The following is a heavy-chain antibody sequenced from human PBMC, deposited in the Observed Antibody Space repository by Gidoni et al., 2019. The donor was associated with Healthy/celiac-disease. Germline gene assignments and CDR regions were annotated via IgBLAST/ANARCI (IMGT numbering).Heavy chain of an antibody. J-gene: IGHJ2*01. CDR2: LYYSGST. D-gene: IGHD4-17*01. CDR1: GGSISSYD. V-gene: IGHV4-59*08. CDR3: ARTTTDWYFDL. Sequence: QVQLQESGPGLVKPSETLSHTRTVSGGSISSYDWSWSRQPPGKGLEWIGYLYYSGSTNYTPSLKSRVTISVDTSKNQFSLKLSSVTAADTAVYYCARTTTDWYFDLWGRGTLVTVSS.